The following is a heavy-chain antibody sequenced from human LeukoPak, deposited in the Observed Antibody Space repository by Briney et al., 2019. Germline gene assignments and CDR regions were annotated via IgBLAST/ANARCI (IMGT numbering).Heavy chain of an antibody. CDR1: GYTFTNYG. CDR2: ISSYNANT. D-gene: IGHD3-3*02. J-gene: IGHJ4*02. V-gene: IGHV1-18*01. CDR3: ARGIFALDY. Sequence: ASVKVSCKTSGYTFTNYGITWVRQVPGQGLEWMGWISSYNANTKYAEKFQGRISMTTDTSTSTAYMELTSLRSDDTAVHYCARGIFALDYWGQGTLVTVSS.